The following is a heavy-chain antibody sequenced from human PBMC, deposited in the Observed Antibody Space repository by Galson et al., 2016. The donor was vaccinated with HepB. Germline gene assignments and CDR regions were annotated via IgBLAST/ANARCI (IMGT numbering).Heavy chain of an antibody. CDR1: GFSVTHYA. D-gene: IGHD3-10*02. CDR3: ARDGPVNDHYITGGHYYYVLDF. J-gene: IGHJ4*02. V-gene: IGHV3-33*01. CDR2: IWNDGYTK. Sequence: SLRLSCAASGFSVTHYAMNWVRQAPGKGLEWVAIIWNDGYTKYYADSVKGRFSVARDTSKNTVYLQMDSLGVDDTTMYYGARDGPVNDHYITGGHYYYVLDFWGQGSLVTVSS.